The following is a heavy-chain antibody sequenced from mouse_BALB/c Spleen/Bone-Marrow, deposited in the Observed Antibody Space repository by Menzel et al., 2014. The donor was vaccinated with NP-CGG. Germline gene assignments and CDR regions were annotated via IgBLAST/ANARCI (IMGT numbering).Heavy chain of an antibody. CDR3: AREKIYGNYLWYFDV. Sequence: VQLQQSGSVLVRPGASVKLSCKASGYTFTSSWTHWAKQRPGQGLEWIGEIHPNSGNTNYNEKFKGKATLTADTSSSTAYVDLSSLTSEDSAVYYCAREKIYGNYLWYFDVWGAGTTVTVSS. D-gene: IGHD2-1*01. J-gene: IGHJ1*01. V-gene: IGHV1S130*01. CDR1: GYTFTSSW. CDR2: IHPNSGNT.